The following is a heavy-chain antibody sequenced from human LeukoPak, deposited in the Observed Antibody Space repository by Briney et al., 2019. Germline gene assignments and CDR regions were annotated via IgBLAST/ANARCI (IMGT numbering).Heavy chain of an antibody. CDR2: IYTSGST. V-gene: IGHV4-61*02. D-gene: IGHD4-17*01. Sequence: SETLSLTCTVSGGSISSGSYYWSWIRQPAGKGLEWIGRIYTSGSTNYNPSLKSRVTISVDTSKNQFSLKLSSVTAADTAMYYCAGKMTTVTQDAFDIWGQGTMVTVSS. J-gene: IGHJ3*02. CDR3: AGKMTTVTQDAFDI. CDR1: GGSISSGSYY.